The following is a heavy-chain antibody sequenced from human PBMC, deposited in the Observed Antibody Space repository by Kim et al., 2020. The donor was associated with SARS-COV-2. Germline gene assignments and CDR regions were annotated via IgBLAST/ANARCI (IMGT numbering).Heavy chain of an antibody. CDR2: IHQSGRT. D-gene: IGHD7-27*01. CDR1: GGSFSGHY. CDR3: ARGRAEVVSDPILGIGPHYDYYIMDV. J-gene: IGHJ6*02. V-gene: IGHV4-34*01. Sequence: SETLSLTCVVYGGSFSGHYWSWIRQLPGKGLEWIGEIHQSGRTNYNPSPKSRVTISIDTSKNQSSQKLSSVTAAETGFYYCARGRAEVVSDPILGIGPHYDYYIMDVWGHRTAVTVS.